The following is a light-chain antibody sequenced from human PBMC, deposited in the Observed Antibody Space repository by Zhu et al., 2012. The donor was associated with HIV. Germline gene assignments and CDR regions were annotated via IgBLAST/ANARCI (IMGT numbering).Light chain of an antibody. V-gene: IGKV3-20*01. J-gene: IGKJ1*01. Sequence: EIVLTQSPGTLSLSPGERATLSCRASQSVTSTYFAWYQQKPGQSPRLLIYGASKKATGIPNRFSGSGSGTDLNLTISRLEPEDFAVYYCQHYGNSLWTFGQGTKVEIK. CDR2: GAS. CDR1: QSVTSTY. CDR3: QHYGNSLWT.